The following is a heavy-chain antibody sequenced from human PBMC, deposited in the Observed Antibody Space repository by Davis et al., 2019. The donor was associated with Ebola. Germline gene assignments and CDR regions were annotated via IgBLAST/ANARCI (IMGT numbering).Heavy chain of an antibody. CDR2: ISGSGGST. Sequence: SCKASGYTFTSYGISWVRQAPGEGLEWVSAISGSGGSTYYADSVKGRFTISRDNSKNTLYLQMNSLRAEDTAVYYCAKLPSVQWLGYYFDYWGQGTLVTVSS. CDR3: AKLPSVQWLGYYFDY. D-gene: IGHD6-19*01. CDR1: GYTFTSYG. V-gene: IGHV3-23*01. J-gene: IGHJ4*02.